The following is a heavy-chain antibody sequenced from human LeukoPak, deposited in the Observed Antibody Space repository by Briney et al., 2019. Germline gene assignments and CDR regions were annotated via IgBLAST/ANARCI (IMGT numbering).Heavy chain of an antibody. CDR2: IYYSGST. J-gene: IGHJ6*02. D-gene: IGHD4-17*01. V-gene: IGHV4-31*03. Sequence: SETLSLTCTVSGGSISSGGYYWSWIRQHPGKGLEWIGYIYYSGSTYYNPSLKSRVTISVDTSKNQFSLKLSSVTAADTAVYYCGRADDDCFLSYYYGMDVWGQGTTVTVSS. CDR1: GGSISSGGYY. CDR3: GRADDDCFLSYYYGMDV.